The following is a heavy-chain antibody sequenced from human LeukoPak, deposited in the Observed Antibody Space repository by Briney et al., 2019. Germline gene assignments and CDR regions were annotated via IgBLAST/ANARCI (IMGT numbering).Heavy chain of an antibody. Sequence: SETLSLTCTVSGGSINSSSYYWGWIRQPPGKGLEWIGSLYYSGSTYYNPSLKSRVTTSIDTSKNQFSLKPMSATAADTAVYYCARGQGVAATSVFDYWGQGALVTVSS. CDR2: LYYSGST. CDR1: GGSINSSSYY. CDR3: ARGQGVAATSVFDY. J-gene: IGHJ4*02. V-gene: IGHV4-39*07. D-gene: IGHD6-19*01.